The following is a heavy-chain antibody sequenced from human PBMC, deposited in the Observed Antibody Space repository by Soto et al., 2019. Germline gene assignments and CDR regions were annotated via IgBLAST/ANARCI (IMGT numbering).Heavy chain of an antibody. CDR3: ARSSEYSLGYQSPFDV. Sequence: EVQLVQSGTEVKKPGESLRISCEASGYNFKNWWIVWVRQMPGKGLECMGIIYPADSDTRYSPSFQGQVTISADKSISTDYLQSNSLKASYTAIYYCARSSEYSLGYQSPFDVWGQGTMVTVTP. CDR1: GYNFKNWW. V-gene: IGHV5-51*01. D-gene: IGHD3-16*01. J-gene: IGHJ3*01. CDR2: IYPADSDT.